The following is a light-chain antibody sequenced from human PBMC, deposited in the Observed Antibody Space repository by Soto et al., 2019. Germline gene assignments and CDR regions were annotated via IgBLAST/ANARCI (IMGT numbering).Light chain of an antibody. CDR2: DAS. Sequence: EIVLTQSPATLSLSPGERATLSCRASQSVSSYLAWYQQKAGQAPRLLIYDASNRATGIPARFSGSGSGTDFTLTISSLQPEDVATYYCQKYSSVITFGQGTRLEIK. CDR3: QKYSSVIT. CDR1: QSVSSY. V-gene: IGKV3-11*01. J-gene: IGKJ5*01.